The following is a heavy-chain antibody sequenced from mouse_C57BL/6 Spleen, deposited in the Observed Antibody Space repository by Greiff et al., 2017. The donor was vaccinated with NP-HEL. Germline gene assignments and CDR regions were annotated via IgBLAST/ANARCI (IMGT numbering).Heavy chain of an antibody. CDR3: ARDGGGYYVFDY. CDR2: INPSSGYT. D-gene: IGHD2-3*01. V-gene: IGHV1-7*01. J-gene: IGHJ2*01. CDR1: GYTFTSYW. Sequence: VQRVESGAELAKPGASVKLSCKASGYTFTSYWMHWVNQRPGQGLEWIGYINPSSGYTKYNQKFKDKATLTVDKSSSTAYMQLSSLTSEDSAVYYCARDGGGYYVFDYWGQGTTLTVSS.